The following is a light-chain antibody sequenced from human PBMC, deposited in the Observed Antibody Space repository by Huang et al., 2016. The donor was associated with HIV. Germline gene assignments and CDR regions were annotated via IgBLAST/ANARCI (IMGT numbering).Light chain of an antibody. J-gene: IGKJ4*01. CDR1: QSVGNY. CDR2: DPS. CDR3: QQRSSGVT. V-gene: IGKV3-11*01. Sequence: IVLTQSPATLSWYPGERVTLSCRASQSVGNYIAWYQQHPGQSPRLLIYDPSNRATGTPGRFSGSGSGTDFALTISNLESEDFAVYYCQQRSSGVTFGGGTKVQVK.